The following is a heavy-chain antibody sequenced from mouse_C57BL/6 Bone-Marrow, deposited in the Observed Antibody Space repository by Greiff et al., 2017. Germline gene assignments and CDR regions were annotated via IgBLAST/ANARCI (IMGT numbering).Heavy chain of an antibody. D-gene: IGHD1-1*01. CDR3: ARHYGSSP. J-gene: IGHJ3*01. Sequence: DVMLVESGGGLVQPGGSLKLSCAASGFTFSDYYMYWVRQTPEKRLEWVAYISNGGGSTYYPDTVKGRFTISRDNAKNTLYLQMSRLKSEDTAMYYCARHYGSSPWGQGTLVTVSA. V-gene: IGHV5-12*01. CDR1: GFTFSDYY. CDR2: ISNGGGST.